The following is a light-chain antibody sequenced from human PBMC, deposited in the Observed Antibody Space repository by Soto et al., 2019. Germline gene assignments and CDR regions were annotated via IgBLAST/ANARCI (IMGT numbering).Light chain of an antibody. CDR1: QIVSNNY. J-gene: IGKJ1*01. Sequence: EIVLTQSPGTLSLSPGERATLSCRASQIVSNNYLAWYQQKPGQAPRLLIYGASSRATGIPDRFSGSGSGTDFTLTISRLEPEDFAVYYCQQYGSSPRTFGQGTKVDIK. V-gene: IGKV3-20*01. CDR3: QQYGSSPRT. CDR2: GAS.